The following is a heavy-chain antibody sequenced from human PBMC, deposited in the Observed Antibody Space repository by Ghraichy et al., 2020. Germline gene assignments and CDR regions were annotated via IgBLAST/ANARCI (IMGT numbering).Heavy chain of an antibody. CDR3: AGDIGDYGPKWFDP. CDR2: FSAYHGNP. Sequence: ASVKVSCKASGYTFTSYGVSWVRQAPGQGLEWMGWFSAYHGNPNYAQKLQGRVTMTTDTSTSTAYMELRSLRSDDTAVYYCAGDIGDYGPKWFDPWGQGTLVTVSS. CDR1: GYTFTSYG. V-gene: IGHV1-18*01. J-gene: IGHJ5*02. D-gene: IGHD4-17*01.